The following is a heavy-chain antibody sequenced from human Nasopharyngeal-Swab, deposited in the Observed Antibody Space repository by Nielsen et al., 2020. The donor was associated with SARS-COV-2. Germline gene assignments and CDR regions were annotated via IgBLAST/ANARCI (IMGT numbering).Heavy chain of an antibody. V-gene: IGHV1-69*13. J-gene: IGHJ6*02. D-gene: IGHD3-9*01. CDR2: IIPIFGTA. CDR1: GGTFSSYA. Sequence: SVKVSCQASGGTFSSYAISWVRQAPGQGLEWMGGIIPIFGTANSAQKFQGRVTITADESTSTAYMELSSLRSEDTAVYYCASGYYDILTGYYSYYYYGMDVWGQGTTVTVSS. CDR3: ASGYYDILTGYYSYYYYGMDV.